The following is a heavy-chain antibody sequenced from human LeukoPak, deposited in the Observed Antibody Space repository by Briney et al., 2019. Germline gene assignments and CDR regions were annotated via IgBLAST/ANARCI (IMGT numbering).Heavy chain of an antibody. CDR3: ASDGYSSSSP. Sequence: GSSVKVSCKASGGTFSSYTISWVRQAPGQGLELMGSIIPILGRANYAQKFQGRVTITADKSTSTAYMELSSLRSEYTAVYYCASDGYSSSSPWGQGTLVTVSS. J-gene: IGHJ5*02. CDR1: GGTFSSYT. D-gene: IGHD6-6*01. V-gene: IGHV1-69*08. CDR2: IIPILGRA.